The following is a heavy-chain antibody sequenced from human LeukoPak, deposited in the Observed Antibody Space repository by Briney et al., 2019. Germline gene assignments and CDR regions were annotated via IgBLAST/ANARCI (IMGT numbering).Heavy chain of an antibody. CDR1: GFTFDDYA. D-gene: IGHD2-15*01. CDR3: AKAGIVVVVAAHFDY. Sequence: GRSLRLSCAASGFTFDDYAMHWVRQAPGKGLEWVSGISWNSGSIGYADSVKGRFTISRDNAKNSLYLQMNSLRAEDTALYYCAKAGIVVVVAAHFDYWGQGTLVTVSS. CDR2: ISWNSGSI. J-gene: IGHJ4*02. V-gene: IGHV3-9*01.